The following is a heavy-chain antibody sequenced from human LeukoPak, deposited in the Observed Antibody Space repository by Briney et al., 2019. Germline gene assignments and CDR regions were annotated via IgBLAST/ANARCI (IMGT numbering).Heavy chain of an antibody. V-gene: IGHV4-34*01. CDR2: INHSGST. CDR1: GGSFSGYY. D-gene: IGHD3-16*01. Sequence: SETLSLTCAVYGGSFSGYYWSWLRQPPGKGLEWLGEINHSGSTNYNPSLKSRVTISVDTSKNQFSLKLSSVTTADTAVYYCARGRLRPHTLPTDYWGQGTLVTVSS. CDR3: ARGRLRPHTLPTDY. J-gene: IGHJ4*02.